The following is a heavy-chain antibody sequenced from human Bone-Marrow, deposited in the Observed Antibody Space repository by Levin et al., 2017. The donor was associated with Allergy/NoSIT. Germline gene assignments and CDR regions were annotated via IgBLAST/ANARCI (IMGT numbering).Heavy chain of an antibody. CDR1: GDSISSSGYY. J-gene: IGHJ5*02. Sequence: SETLSLTCPVSGDSISSSGYYWGWIRQPPGKGLEWIGTIYSTGITYYNPSLKSRVTMSVDTSKNHLSLSLNSVTAAETAVYYCASSSWSGGFDAWGQGTLVTVSS. CDR3: ASSSWSGGFDA. CDR2: IYSTGIT. V-gene: IGHV4-39*01. D-gene: IGHD6-6*01.